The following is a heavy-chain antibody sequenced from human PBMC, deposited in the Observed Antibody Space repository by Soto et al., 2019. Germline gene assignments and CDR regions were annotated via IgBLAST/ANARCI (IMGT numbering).Heavy chain of an antibody. CDR2: IYYSGST. D-gene: IGHD3-10*01. Sequence: PSETLSLTCTVSGCSISSSSYYWGWIRQPPGKGLEWIGSIYYSGSTYYNPSLKSRVTISVDTSKYEFSLKLSSVTAAYTAVYYCARHPKLSNYGSGSYYIHYHYYYMDVLAQGATVTISS. CDR1: GCSISSSSYY. V-gene: IGHV4-39*01. J-gene: IGHJ6*03. CDR3: ARHPKLSNYGSGSYYIHYHYYYMDV.